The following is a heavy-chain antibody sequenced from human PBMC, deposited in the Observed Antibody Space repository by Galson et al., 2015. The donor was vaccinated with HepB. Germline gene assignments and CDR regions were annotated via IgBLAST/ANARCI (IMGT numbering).Heavy chain of an antibody. CDR1: GYRFSAYY. D-gene: IGHD2-21*01. Sequence: SVKVSCKASGYRFSAYYIYWVRQAPGQGLEWMGWIIPNSGGTKYAQKFQGRATMTRDTSSSTAYMQLSGLTSDDTAVYYCARDHVVAGPDYNYFGMDVWGQGTAVIVS. V-gene: IGHV1-2*02. J-gene: IGHJ6*02. CDR3: ARDHVVAGPDYNYFGMDV. CDR2: IIPNSGGT.